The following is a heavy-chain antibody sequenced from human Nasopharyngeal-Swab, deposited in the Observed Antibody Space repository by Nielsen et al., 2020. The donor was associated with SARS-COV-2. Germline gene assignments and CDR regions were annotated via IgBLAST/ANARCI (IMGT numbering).Heavy chain of an antibody. CDR3: ATSPGSYLAY. J-gene: IGHJ4*02. D-gene: IGHD1-26*01. Sequence: GRQAPGKGLEWVSYISSSSSTIYYADSVKGRFTISRDNAKNSLYLQMNSLRDEDTAVYYCATSPGSYLAYWGQGTLVTVSS. V-gene: IGHV3-48*02. CDR2: ISSSSSTI.